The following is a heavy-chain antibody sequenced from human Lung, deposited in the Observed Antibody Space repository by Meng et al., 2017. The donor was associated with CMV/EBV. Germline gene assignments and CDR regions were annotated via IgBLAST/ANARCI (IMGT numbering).Heavy chain of an antibody. CDR1: GFSLSTSGVG. CDR2: IYWNDDK. D-gene: IGHD6-19*01. CDR3: AHRPVSGAGKEEYYFDY. Sequence: SXPXLVXPTQTLTLTCTFSGFSLSTSGVGVGWIRQPPGKALEWLALIYWNDDKRYSPSLKSRLTITKDTSKNQVVLTMTNMDPVDTATYYCAHRPVSGAGKEEYYFDYWGQGTLVXVSS. J-gene: IGHJ4*02. V-gene: IGHV2-5*01.